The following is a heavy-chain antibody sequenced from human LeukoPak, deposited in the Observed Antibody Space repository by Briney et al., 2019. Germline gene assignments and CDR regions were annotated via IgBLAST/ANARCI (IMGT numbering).Heavy chain of an antibody. Sequence: GGSLRLSCAASGFTVSSNYMSWVRQAPGKGLEWVSSISSSSSYIYYADSVKGRFTISRDNAKNSLYLQMNSLRAEDTAVYYCARDPYYDSSGYQNAGGDYWGQGTLVTVSS. V-gene: IGHV3-21*01. CDR3: ARDPYYDSSGYQNAGGDY. D-gene: IGHD3-22*01. J-gene: IGHJ4*02. CDR1: GFTVSSNY. CDR2: ISSSSSYI.